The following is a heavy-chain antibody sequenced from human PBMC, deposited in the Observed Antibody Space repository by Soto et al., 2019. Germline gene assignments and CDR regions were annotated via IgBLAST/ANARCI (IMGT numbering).Heavy chain of an antibody. V-gene: IGHV4-4*02. CDR1: GDSISSDKW. J-gene: IGHJ4*02. D-gene: IGHD6-13*01. CDR2: VYDSGNA. CDR3: ARGERQQQRDY. Sequence: QVQLQESGPGLVKPSGTLSLTCAVSGDSISSDKWWSWVRQPPGKGMDWFGEVYDSGNANYNPSLKSRVIISVDKSKNQFSLKLSSVTDADTAMYYCARGERQQQRDYWGQGTLVTVSS.